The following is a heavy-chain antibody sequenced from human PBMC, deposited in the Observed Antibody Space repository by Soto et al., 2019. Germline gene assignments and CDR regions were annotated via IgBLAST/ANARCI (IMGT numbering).Heavy chain of an antibody. CDR2: ISSSSSTI. J-gene: IGHJ1*01. CDR3: ARTEGSSWWDRYFQH. V-gene: IGHV3-48*02. D-gene: IGHD6-13*01. CDR1: GFTFSSYS. Sequence: GGSLRLSCAASGFTFSSYSMNWVRQAPGKGLEWVSYISSSSSTIYYADSVKGRFTISRDNAKNSLYLQMNSLRDEDTAVYYCARTEGSSWWDRYFQHWGQGTLVTVPS.